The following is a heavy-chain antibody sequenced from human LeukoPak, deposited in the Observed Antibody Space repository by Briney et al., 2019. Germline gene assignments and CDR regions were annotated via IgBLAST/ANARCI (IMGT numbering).Heavy chain of an antibody. CDR2: INHSGST. CDR1: GGSFSGYY. CDR3: ARHPYSSTMVRGVIAFDY. V-gene: IGHV4-34*01. D-gene: IGHD3-10*01. Sequence: SETLSLTCAVYGGSFSGYYWSWIRQPPGKGLEWIGEINHSGSTNYNPSLKSRVTISVDTSKNQFSLKLSSVTAADTAVYCCARHPYSSTMVRGVIAFDYWGQGTLVTVSS. J-gene: IGHJ4*02.